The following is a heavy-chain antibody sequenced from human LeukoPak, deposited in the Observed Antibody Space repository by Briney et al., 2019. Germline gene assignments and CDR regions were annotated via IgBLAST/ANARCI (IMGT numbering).Heavy chain of an antibody. V-gene: IGHV4-61*08. CDR3: ARDQSGSYFDY. J-gene: IGHJ4*02. Sequence: SETLSLTCTVSGGSVSSGDYYWSWIRQPPGKGLEWIGYIYYSGSTNYNPSLKSRVTISVDTSMNQFSPKLSSVTAADTAVYYCARDQSGSYFDYWGQGTLVTVSS. CDR2: IYYSGST. D-gene: IGHD1-26*01. CDR1: GGSVSSGDYY.